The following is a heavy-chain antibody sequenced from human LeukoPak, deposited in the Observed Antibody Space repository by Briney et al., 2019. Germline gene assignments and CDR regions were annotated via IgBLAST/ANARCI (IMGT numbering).Heavy chain of an antibody. J-gene: IGHJ6*03. CDR1: GYSFTSYW. CDR3: ARSSDFWSGYPKAPYYYYYMDV. Sequence: GESLKISCEGSGYSFTSYWIGWVRQMPGKGLEWMGIIHPGDSDTRYSPSFQGQVTISADESISTAYLQWSSLKASDTAMYYCARSSDFWSGYPKAPYYYYYMDVWGKGTTVTVSS. CDR2: IHPGDSDT. D-gene: IGHD3-3*01. V-gene: IGHV5-51*01.